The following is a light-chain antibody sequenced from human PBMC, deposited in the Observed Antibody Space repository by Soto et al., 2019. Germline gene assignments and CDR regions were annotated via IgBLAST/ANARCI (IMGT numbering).Light chain of an antibody. V-gene: IGKV1-39*01. CDR1: QSISTY. Sequence: QMTQSPSTLSASVGDRVTITCRASQSISTYLNWYQQKPGKAPKLLIYGASSLQSGVPSRFSGSGSGTDFTLTISSLQPEDFATYYCQQSYSTRWTFGQGTKVDIK. CDR3: QQSYSTRWT. J-gene: IGKJ1*01. CDR2: GAS.